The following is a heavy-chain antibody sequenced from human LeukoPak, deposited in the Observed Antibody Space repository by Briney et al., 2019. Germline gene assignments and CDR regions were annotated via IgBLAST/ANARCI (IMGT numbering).Heavy chain of an antibody. D-gene: IGHD6-13*01. V-gene: IGHV4-38-2*02. CDR2: IYKSGNT. J-gene: IGHJ4*02. Sequence: SETLSLICTVSGYSIRTDYYWGWIRQPPGKGPEWIGTIYKSGNTYYNPSLRSRVTISVDTSKNQFSLKLSSVTAADTAVYYCARAPGGYSSSWYDYWGQGTLVTVSS. CDR1: GYSIRTDYY. CDR3: ARAPGGYSSSWYDY.